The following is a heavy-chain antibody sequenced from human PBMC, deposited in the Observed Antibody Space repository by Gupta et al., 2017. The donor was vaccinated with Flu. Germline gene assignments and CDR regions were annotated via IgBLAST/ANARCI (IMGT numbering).Heavy chain of an antibody. V-gene: IGHV3-48*01. CDR2: ISSTSNTI. Sequence: SYSINWVRQAPGKGLEWISYISSTSNTIKYADSVKGRFTISRDSAKNSLYLQKNSLRAEDTAVYYCARKAYSSGLIDYWGQGTLVTVSS. D-gene: IGHD6-19*01. CDR3: ARKAYSSGLIDY. J-gene: IGHJ4*02. CDR1: SYS.